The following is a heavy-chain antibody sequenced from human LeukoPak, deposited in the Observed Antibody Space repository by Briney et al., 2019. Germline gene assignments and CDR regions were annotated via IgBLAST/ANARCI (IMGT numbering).Heavy chain of an antibody. V-gene: IGHV3-66*01. CDR2: IYNGGNT. CDR1: GFSVSSNY. CDR3: AKDSGYSGYALDY. J-gene: IGHJ4*02. Sequence: GGSLRLSCAASGFSVSSNYMSWVRQAPGKGLEWISLIYNGGNTYYADSVKGGFSISRDNSKNRLYLQMHSLRAEDTAIYYCAKDSGYSGYALDYWGQGTLVTVFS. D-gene: IGHD5-12*01.